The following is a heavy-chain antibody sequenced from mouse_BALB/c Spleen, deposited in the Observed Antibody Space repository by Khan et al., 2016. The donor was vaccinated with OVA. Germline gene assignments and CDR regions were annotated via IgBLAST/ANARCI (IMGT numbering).Heavy chain of an antibody. V-gene: IGHV1-7*01. J-gene: IGHJ2*01. CDR2: INPSTGYT. D-gene: IGHD1-1*01. Sequence: QVRLQQSGAELAKPGASVKMSCKASGYTFINYWILWVKQRPGQGLEWIGYINPSTGYTEYNQNFKDKATLTADKSSSTAYMQLSSLTSEDSAVYYCARRGLRWDFDSWGQGTTLTVSS. CDR1: GYTFINYW. CDR3: ARRGLRWDFDS.